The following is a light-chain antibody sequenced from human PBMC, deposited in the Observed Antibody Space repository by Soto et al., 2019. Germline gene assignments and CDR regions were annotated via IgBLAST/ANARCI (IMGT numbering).Light chain of an antibody. CDR2: SAS. V-gene: IGKV1-39*01. Sequence: IQMTQSPSSLSASVGDRVTITCRASQSISSYLNWYQQRPRKAPNLLIYSASSLQSGVPSRFSGSGSGTDFTLTISSLQPEDYATYYCQQSYSTPPTFGQGTKVEIK. CDR3: QQSYSTPPT. J-gene: IGKJ1*01. CDR1: QSISSY.